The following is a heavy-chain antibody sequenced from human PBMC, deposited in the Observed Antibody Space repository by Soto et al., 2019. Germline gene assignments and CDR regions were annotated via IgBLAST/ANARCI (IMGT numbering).Heavy chain of an antibody. V-gene: IGHV4-39*01. D-gene: IGHD3-9*01. CDR2: IYYSGST. CDR1: GGSISSSSYY. Sequence: SETLSLTCTVSGGSISSSSYYWGWIRQPPGKGLEWIGSIYYSGSTYYNPSLKSRVTISVDTSKNQFSLKLSSVTAADTAVYYCARQLLFDSFDPWGQGTLVTVSS. CDR3: ARQLLFDSFDP. J-gene: IGHJ5*02.